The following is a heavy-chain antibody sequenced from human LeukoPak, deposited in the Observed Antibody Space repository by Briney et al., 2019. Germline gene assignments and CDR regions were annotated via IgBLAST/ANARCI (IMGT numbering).Heavy chain of an antibody. J-gene: IGHJ6*03. CDR3: ARDSATYYGSDYYMDV. V-gene: IGHV1-2*02. CDR1: GYTFTSYG. Sequence: ASVKVSCKASGYTFTSYGISWVRQAPGQGLEWMGWISPNTGGTNYAQKFQGRVTMTRDTSISTVYMELSRLRSDDTAVYFCARDSATYYGSDYYMDVWGKGTAVTISS. D-gene: IGHD3-10*01. CDR2: ISPNTGGT.